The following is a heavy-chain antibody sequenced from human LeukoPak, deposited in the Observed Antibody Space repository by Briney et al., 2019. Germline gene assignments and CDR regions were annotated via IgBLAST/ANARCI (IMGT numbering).Heavy chain of an antibody. J-gene: IGHJ4*02. CDR3: ARDIGSGWYWIGGNY. Sequence: GASVKVSCKASGYTFTSYDINWVRQAPGQGLEWMGWIAPNSGDTNYAQKFQGRATMTRDTSISTAHMELSRLKSDDTAVYYCARDIGSGWYWIGGNYWGQGTLVTVSS. CDR2: IAPNSGDT. CDR1: GYTFTSYD. V-gene: IGHV1-2*02. D-gene: IGHD6-19*01.